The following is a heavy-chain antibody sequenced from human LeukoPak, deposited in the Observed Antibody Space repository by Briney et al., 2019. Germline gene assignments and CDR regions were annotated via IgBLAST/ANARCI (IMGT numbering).Heavy chain of an antibody. CDR1: GGSISSYY. CDR3: AREVTFGYAFAYYFDY. CDR2: IYYSGST. Sequence: SETLSLTCTVSGGSISSYYWSWIRQPPGKGLEWIGYIYYSGSTNYNPSLKSRVTISVDTSKNQFSLKLSSVTAADTAVYYCAREVTFGYAFAYYFDYWGQGSLVTVSS. D-gene: IGHD5-18*01. V-gene: IGHV4-59*01. J-gene: IGHJ4*02.